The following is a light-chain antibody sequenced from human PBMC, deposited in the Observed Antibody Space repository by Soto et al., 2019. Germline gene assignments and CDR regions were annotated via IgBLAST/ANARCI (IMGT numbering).Light chain of an antibody. CDR3: QSYDSSLSGSVV. CDR1: SSNIGAGYD. Sequence: QSVLTQPPSVSGAPGQRVTISCTGSSSNIGAGYDVHWYQQLPGTAPKLLIYGNSNRPSGVPDRFSGSKSGTSASLAITGLQAEDDADYYCQSYDSSLSGSVVFDGGTKVTVL. CDR2: GNS. J-gene: IGLJ2*01. V-gene: IGLV1-40*01.